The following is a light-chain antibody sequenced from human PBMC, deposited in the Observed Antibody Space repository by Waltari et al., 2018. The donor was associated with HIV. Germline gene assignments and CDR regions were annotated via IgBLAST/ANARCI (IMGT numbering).Light chain of an antibody. CDR3: QKYNSAPRIT. CDR1: QGIRNY. V-gene: IGKV1-27*01. CDR2: AAS. Sequence: DIQMTQSPSSLSASVGDRVTITCRASQGIRNYLAWYQQKPGKVPKLLIYAASTLQSGVPSRFSGSGSGTDFTLTISSLQPEDVATYYCQKYNSAPRITFGQGTRLEIK. J-gene: IGKJ5*01.